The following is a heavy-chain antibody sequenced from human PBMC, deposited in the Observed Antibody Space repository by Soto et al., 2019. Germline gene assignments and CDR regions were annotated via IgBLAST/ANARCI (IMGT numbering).Heavy chain of an antibody. CDR1: RWSIVHYY. CDR2: VYYSGST. V-gene: IGHV4-59*12. D-gene: IGHD4-4*01. CDR3: ARNLQDYNFRNWYDP. J-gene: IGHJ5*02. Sequence: SEPLSLTRSLPRWSIVHYYWSWIPQPPGKGLEWIGYVYYSGSTNYNPSLKSRVTMSVDTSRNLFSLKLTSVTAADTAMYFCARNLQDYNFRNWYDPWVQGSLVTVSS.